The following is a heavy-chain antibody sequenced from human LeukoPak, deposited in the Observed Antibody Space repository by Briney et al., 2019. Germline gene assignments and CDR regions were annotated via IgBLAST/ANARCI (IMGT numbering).Heavy chain of an antibody. J-gene: IGHJ4*02. CDR2: IHPDGSGK. Sequence: GGSLRLSCAASGFIFSNYWMAWVRQAPGKGLEWVAMIHPDGSGKSYVDSVRGRFTISRDNAKNSLFLQMNSLRVDDTAVYYCASQASARFDYWGQGTLVTVSS. D-gene: IGHD6-25*01. CDR1: GFIFSNYW. V-gene: IGHV3-7*02. CDR3: ASQASARFDY.